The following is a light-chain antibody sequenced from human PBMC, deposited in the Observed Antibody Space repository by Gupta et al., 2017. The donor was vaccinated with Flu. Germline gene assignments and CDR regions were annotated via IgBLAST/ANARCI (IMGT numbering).Light chain of an antibody. J-gene: IGLJ1*01. CDR1: SSDVGSYNR. V-gene: IGLV2-18*02. Sequence: QSALTQPPSVSGSPGQSVTISCTGTSSDVGSYNRVSWYQQSPGTAPKLMIYEVSNRPSGVPDRFSGSKSGNTASLTISGLQAEDEADYYCSSYTSSFTYVFGTGNKVTVL. CDR3: SSYTSSFTYV. CDR2: EVS.